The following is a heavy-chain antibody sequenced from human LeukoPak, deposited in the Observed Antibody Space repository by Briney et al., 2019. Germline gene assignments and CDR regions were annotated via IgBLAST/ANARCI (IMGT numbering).Heavy chain of an antibody. D-gene: IGHD3-9*01. CDR1: GFTFSNYA. CDR3: AKNYGISRPFYDY. J-gene: IGHJ4*02. CDR2: ISGDGIYT. V-gene: IGHV3-23*01. Sequence: GGSLRLSCAASGFTFSNYAMTWVRQAPGKVLQWVSAISGDGIYTYYLDSVKGRFTTSRDNSKNTLFLQMNSLRADDTAVYYCAKNYGISRPFYDYWGQGIVVTVSS.